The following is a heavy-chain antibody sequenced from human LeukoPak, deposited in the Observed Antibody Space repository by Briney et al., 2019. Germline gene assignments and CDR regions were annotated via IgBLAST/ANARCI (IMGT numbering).Heavy chain of an antibody. CDR1: GFTFSSYA. J-gene: IGHJ4*02. CDR3: ARDKGSSGYPNFDY. V-gene: IGHV3-30-3*01. Sequence: PGGSLRLSCAASGFTFSSYAMHWVRQAPGKGLEWVAVISYDGSNKYYADSVKGRFTISRDNSKNTLYLQMNSLRAEDTAVYYCARDKGSSGYPNFDYWGQGTLVTVSS. D-gene: IGHD3-22*01. CDR2: ISYDGSNK.